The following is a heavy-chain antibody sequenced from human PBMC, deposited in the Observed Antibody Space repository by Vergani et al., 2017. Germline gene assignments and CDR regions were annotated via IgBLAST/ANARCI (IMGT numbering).Heavy chain of an antibody. CDR1: GYTFTGYY. D-gene: IGHD3-9*01. CDR3: ARGDDILTCYYRNYYYYGMDV. J-gene: IGHJ6*02. CDR2: INPNSGGT. Sequence: QVQLVQSGAEVKKPGASVKVSCKASGYTFTGYYMHWVRQAPGQGLEWMGWINPNSGGTNYAQKFQGRVTMTRDTSISTAYMELSRLRSDDTAVYYCARGDDILTCYYRNYYYYGMDVWGQGTTVTLSS. V-gene: IGHV1-2*02.